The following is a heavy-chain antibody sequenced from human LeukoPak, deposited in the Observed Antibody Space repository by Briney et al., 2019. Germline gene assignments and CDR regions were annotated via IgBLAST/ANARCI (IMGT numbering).Heavy chain of an antibody. CDR1: GGSITSGRYY. CDR3: ARGVVTDEYYLDL. V-gene: IGHV4-61*02. D-gene: IGHD2-21*02. Sequence: PSQTLSLTCSVSGGSITSGRYYWTRIRQPAGKGLEWIGRLYTNDNTNYDPSLESRVSISVDTSKSQFYLQLTSVTAADTAVYFCARGVVTDEYYLDLWGKGITVIVSS. CDR2: LYTNDNT. J-gene: IGHJ6*03.